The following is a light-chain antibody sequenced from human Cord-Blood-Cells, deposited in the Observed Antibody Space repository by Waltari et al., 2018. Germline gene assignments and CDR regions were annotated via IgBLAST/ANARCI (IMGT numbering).Light chain of an antibody. CDR2: DVS. J-gene: IGLJ2*01. V-gene: IGLV2-14*01. Sequence: QSALTPPASVSGSPGQSIPISCTGTRSDVGGYNYVPWYQQHPGKAPKLMIYDVSNRPSGVSNRFSGSKSGNTASLTISGLQAEDEADYYCSSYTSSSTLVFGGGTKLTVL. CDR1: RSDVGGYNY. CDR3: SSYTSSSTLV.